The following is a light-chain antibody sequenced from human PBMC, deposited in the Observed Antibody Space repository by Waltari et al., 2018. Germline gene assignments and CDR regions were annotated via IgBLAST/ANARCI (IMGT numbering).Light chain of an antibody. J-gene: IGLJ2*01. CDR2: SNN. CDR3: AAWDASLNGPI. Sequence: QSVLTQAPSASGTPGQRVTISCSGSSSNIGDNTVNWYQQLPGTAPKLLIYSNNQRPSGVPDRFSGSKSGTSASLASSGLQSEDEADYYCAAWDASLNGPIFGGGTKLTVL. CDR1: SSNIGDNT. V-gene: IGLV1-44*01.